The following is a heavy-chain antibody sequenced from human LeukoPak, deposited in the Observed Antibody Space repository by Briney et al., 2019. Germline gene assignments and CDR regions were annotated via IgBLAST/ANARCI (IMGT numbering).Heavy chain of an antibody. CDR3: ARDGGGYCSSTSCLGGFDP. CDR1: GGSISSGGYY. J-gene: IGHJ5*02. CDR2: IYHSGST. Sequence: PSETLSLTCTVSGGSISSGGYYWSWIRQPPGKGLEWIGYIYHSGSTYYNPSLKSRVTISVDRSKNQFSLKLSSVTAADTAVYYCARDGGGYCSSTSCLGGFDPWGQGTLVTVSS. D-gene: IGHD2-2*01. V-gene: IGHV4-30-2*01.